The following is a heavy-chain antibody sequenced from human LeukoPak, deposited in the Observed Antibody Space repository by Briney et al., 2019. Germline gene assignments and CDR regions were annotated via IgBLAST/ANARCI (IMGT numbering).Heavy chain of an antibody. J-gene: IGHJ4*02. V-gene: IGHV4-4*02. Sequence: PSGTLSLTCAVSGGSISSSNWWSWVRQPPGKGLEWIGEIYHSGSTNYNPSLKSRVTISVDKSKNQFSLKLSSVTAADTAVYYCAREGGIAAAGPLDYWGQGTLVTVSS. D-gene: IGHD6-13*01. CDR2: IYHSGST. CDR3: AREGGIAAAGPLDY. CDR1: GGSISSSNW.